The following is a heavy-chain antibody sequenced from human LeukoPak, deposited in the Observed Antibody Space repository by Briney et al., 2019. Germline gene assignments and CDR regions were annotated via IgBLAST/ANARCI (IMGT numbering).Heavy chain of an antibody. V-gene: IGHV3-53*01. CDR2: IYSGGGT. CDR3: ARVYVAGYYGMDV. D-gene: IGHD3-16*01. J-gene: IGHJ6*02. CDR1: GFTVSSNY. Sequence: PGGSLRLSCAASGFTVSSNYMSWVRQAPGKGLGWVSVIYSGGGTYYADSVKGRFTISRDNSKNTLYLQMTSLRAEDTAVYYCARVYVAGYYGMDVWGQGTTVTVSS.